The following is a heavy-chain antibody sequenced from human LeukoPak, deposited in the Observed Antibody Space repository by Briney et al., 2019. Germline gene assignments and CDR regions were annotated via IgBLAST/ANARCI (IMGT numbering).Heavy chain of an antibody. CDR3: ARRVCSSTSCYGWEYFDY. V-gene: IGHV4-59*01. Sequence: SETLSLTCTVSGGSISSYYWSWIRQPPGKGLEWIGYIYYSGSTNYNPSLKSRVTISVDTSKNQFSLKLSSVTAADTAVYYCARRVCSSTSCYGWEYFDYWGQGTLVTVSS. J-gene: IGHJ4*02. CDR1: GGSISSYY. D-gene: IGHD2-2*01. CDR2: IYYSGST.